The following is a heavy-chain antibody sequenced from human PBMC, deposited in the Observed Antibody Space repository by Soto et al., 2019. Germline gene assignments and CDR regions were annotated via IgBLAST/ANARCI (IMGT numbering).Heavy chain of an antibody. CDR2: ISGSGGST. V-gene: IGHV3-23*01. CDR3: AKDTYRNYGATGFSDY. Sequence: GGSLRLSCSASGFTFISYAMSWVRHARGTGLEWVSAISGSGGSTYYADSVKGRFTISRDNSKNTLYLQMNSLRAEDTAVYYCAKDTYRNYGATGFSDYWGQGTLVTVSS. D-gene: IGHD4-4*01. J-gene: IGHJ4*02. CDR1: GFTFISYA.